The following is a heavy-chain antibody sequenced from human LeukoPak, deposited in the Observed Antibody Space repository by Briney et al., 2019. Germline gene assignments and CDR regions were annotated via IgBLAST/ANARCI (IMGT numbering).Heavy chain of an antibody. CDR1: GFTFSSYA. D-gene: IGHD5-12*01. J-gene: IGHJ4*02. CDR3: ARDEYSGYGVDY. V-gene: IGHV3-48*04. CDR2: ISSSGSTI. Sequence: GGSLRLSCAASGFTFSSYAMSWVRQAPGKGLEWVSYISSSGSTIYYADSVKGRFTISRDNAKNSLYLQMNSLRAEDTAVYYCARDEYSGYGVDYWGQGTLVTVSS.